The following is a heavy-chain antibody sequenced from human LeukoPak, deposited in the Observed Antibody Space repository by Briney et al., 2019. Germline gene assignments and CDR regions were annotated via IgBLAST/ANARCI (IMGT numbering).Heavy chain of an antibody. Sequence: PSETLSLTCTVSTVSGGSISSNDYYWAWIRKPPGKGLEWIGSIYYSGSTYYNPSLKSRVTISVDTSKNQFSLKLSSVTAADTAVYYCARRNYYGSGSYSHWGQGTLVTVSS. J-gene: IGHJ4*02. CDR3: ARRNYYGSGSYSH. CDR2: IYYSGST. V-gene: IGHV4-39*01. D-gene: IGHD3-10*01. CDR1: GGSISSNDYY.